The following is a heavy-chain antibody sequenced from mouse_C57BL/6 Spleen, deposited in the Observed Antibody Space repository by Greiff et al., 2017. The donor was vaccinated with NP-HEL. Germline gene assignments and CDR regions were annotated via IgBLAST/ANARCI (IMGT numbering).Heavy chain of an antibody. V-gene: IGHV1-55*01. D-gene: IGHD2-3*01. CDR3: AREGWLLRGAMDY. CDR1: GYTFTSYW. CDR2: IYPGSGST. J-gene: IGHJ4*01. Sequence: QVQLQQPGAELVKPGASVKMSCKASGYTFTSYWITWVKQRPGQGLEWIGDIYPGSGSTNYNEKFKSKATLTVGTSSSTAYMQLSSLTSEDSAVYYCAREGWLLRGAMDYWGQGTSVTVSS.